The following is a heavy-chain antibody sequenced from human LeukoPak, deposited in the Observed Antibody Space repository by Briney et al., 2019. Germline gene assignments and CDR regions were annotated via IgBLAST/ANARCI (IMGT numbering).Heavy chain of an antibody. D-gene: IGHD3-9*01. V-gene: IGHV4-4*07. CDR2: IYTSGST. CDR1: GFSISNYY. J-gene: IGHJ3*02. Sequence: WGTLSLTCTVSGFSISNYYWSWIRQAAGKGLEWVWRIYTSGSTNYNPSLKSRVTMSVDTSKNQFSLKLSSGTAADTAVYYCARDKRVLRYLDWLFGMDAFDIGGEGTMLTVPS. CDR3: ARDKRVLRYLDWLFGMDAFDI.